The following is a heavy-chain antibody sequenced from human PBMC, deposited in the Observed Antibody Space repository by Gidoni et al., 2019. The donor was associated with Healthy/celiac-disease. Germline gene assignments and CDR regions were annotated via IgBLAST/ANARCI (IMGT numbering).Heavy chain of an antibody. Sequence: QVQLVESGGGVVQPGRSLRLSCAASGFTFSSYARHWVRQAPGKGLEWVAVISYDGSNKYYADSVKGRFTISRDNSKNTLYLQMNSLRAEDTAVYYCARSLDDYFDYWGQGTLVTVSS. CDR1: GFTFSSYA. CDR2: ISYDGSNK. J-gene: IGHJ4*02. CDR3: ARSLDDYFDY. D-gene: IGHD1-1*01. V-gene: IGHV3-30-3*01.